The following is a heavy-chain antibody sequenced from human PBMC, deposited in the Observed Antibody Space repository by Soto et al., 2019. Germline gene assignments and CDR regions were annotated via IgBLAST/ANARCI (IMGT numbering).Heavy chain of an antibody. J-gene: IGHJ3*02. V-gene: IGHV3-30*18. Sequence: RHPCAAVGLNXSSHGRHWVIQAPGKGLEWVAILSYNGNDKYYADSVKGRFTVSRDISKNTLYLQMNSLRAVYTAVYYCAKDYGSGAFDIWCQGTMVTV. CDR3: AKDYGSGAFDI. D-gene: IGHD3-10*01. CDR1: GLNXSSHG. CDR2: LSYNGNDK.